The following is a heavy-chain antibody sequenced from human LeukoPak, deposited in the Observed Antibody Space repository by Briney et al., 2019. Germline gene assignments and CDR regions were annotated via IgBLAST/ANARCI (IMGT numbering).Heavy chain of an antibody. CDR2: ISANDGKT. D-gene: IGHD3-10*01. CDR1: GFVFTSYG. V-gene: IGHV1-18*01. J-gene: IGHJ4*02. Sequence: ASVKVSCKASGFVFTSYGFTWVRQAPGQGLEWMGWISANDGKTHYSEKHQGRVTMSTDTVTSTAYMELRSLRSDDTAVYYCATLRGRARKKEGYFDYWGQGTLVTVSS. CDR3: ATLRGRARKKEGYFDY.